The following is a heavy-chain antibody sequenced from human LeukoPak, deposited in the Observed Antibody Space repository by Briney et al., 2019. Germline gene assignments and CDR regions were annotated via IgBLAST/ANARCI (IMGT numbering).Heavy chain of an antibody. Sequence: GGSLRLSCAASGFTFSSYGMSWVRQAPGKGLEWVSAISGSGGSTYYADSVKGRFTISRDNSKNTLYLQMNSLRVEDTAVYYCAKELAVLRYFDWLLYHWGQGTLVTVSS. V-gene: IGHV3-23*01. CDR1: GFTFSSYG. J-gene: IGHJ4*02. CDR3: AKELAVLRYFDWLLYH. D-gene: IGHD3-9*01. CDR2: ISGSGGST.